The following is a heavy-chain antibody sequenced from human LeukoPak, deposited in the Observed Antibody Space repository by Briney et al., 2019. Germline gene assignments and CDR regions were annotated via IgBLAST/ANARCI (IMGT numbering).Heavy chain of an antibody. CDR3: ARGMVVATIGLDY. Sequence: GGSLRLSCAASGFTVSSNYMSWVRQAPGKGLEWVSVIYSGGSTYYADSVKGRFTISRDNSKNTLYLQMNSLRAEDTAVYYCARGMVVATIGLDYWGQGTLVTVSS. CDR2: IYSGGST. J-gene: IGHJ4*02. CDR1: GFTVSSNY. D-gene: IGHD5-12*01. V-gene: IGHV3-66*01.